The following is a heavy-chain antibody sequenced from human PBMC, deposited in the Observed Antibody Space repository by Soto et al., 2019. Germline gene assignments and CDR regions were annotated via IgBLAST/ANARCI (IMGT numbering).Heavy chain of an antibody. V-gene: IGHV3-23*01. D-gene: IGHD6-6*01. CDR2: ISGRGGST. J-gene: IGHJ4*02. Sequence: GGSMIVSCGASGVTFGCYVLSLVGRAPGKGLEWVSAISGRGGSTYNADSVKGRFTISRDNSKNTLYLQMNSLRAEDTAVYYCAKDSTAYSSSYDFDYWGQGTLVTVSS. CDR3: AKDSTAYSSSYDFDY. CDR1: GVTFGCYV.